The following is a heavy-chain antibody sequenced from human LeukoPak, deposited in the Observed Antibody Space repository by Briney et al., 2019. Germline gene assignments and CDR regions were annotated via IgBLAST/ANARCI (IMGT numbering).Heavy chain of an antibody. J-gene: IGHJ5*02. Sequence: GGSLRLSCVVSGFTFSSYWMSWVRQAPGKGLEWVSTISGGGDSTYYADSVKGRFTISRDNSKNTLFLQMNSLRAEDTAVYYCAKVRKRADSSGWFDCFDPWGQGTLVTVSS. D-gene: IGHD6-19*01. CDR1: GFTFSSYW. CDR3: AKVRKRADSSGWFDCFDP. V-gene: IGHV3-23*01. CDR2: ISGGGDST.